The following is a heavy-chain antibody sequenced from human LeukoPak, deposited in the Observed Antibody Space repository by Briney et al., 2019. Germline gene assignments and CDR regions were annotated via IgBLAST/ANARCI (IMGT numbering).Heavy chain of an antibody. CDR1: GGSISTYW. V-gene: IGHV4-59*01. Sequence: SETLPLTCTVSGGSISTYWWSWIRQPPGKGLDWIGYIYYSGSTNYNPSLKSRVTISVDTTKNHFSLKLSSVTAADTAVYYCARGYYGSGSPYYYYYMDVWGKGTTVSVSS. J-gene: IGHJ6*03. D-gene: IGHD3-10*01. CDR3: ARGYYGSGSPYYYYYMDV. CDR2: IYYSGST.